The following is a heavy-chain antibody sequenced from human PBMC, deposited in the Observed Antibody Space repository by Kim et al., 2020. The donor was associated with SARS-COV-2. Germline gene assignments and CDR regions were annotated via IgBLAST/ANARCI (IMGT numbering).Heavy chain of an antibody. V-gene: IGHV3-15*01. D-gene: IGHD2-8*01. Sequence: GGSLRLSCAASGFTFSNAWMSWVRQAPGKGLEWVGRIKSKTDGGTTDYAAPVKGRFTISRDDSKNTLYLQMNSLKTEDTAVYYCTTAWVYAIRDYYYYGMDVWGQGTTVTVSS. CDR1: GFTFSNAW. J-gene: IGHJ6*02. CDR2: IKSKTDGGTT. CDR3: TTAWVYAIRDYYYYGMDV.